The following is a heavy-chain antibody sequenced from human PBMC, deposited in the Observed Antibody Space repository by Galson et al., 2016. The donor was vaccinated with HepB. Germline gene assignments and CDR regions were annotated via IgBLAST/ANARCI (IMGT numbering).Heavy chain of an antibody. V-gene: IGHV4-39*01. J-gene: IGHJ4*02. CDR1: GGSINSSSFY. CDR3: ASKGKEWLVHGYFDY. Sequence: SETLSLTCSVSGGSINSSSFYWGWIRQSPGRGLEWIGTFYFGANTYYNPPLKSRVTISVDTSKNQFSLRVNSVTAEDTAIYYCASKGKEWLVHGYFDYWGQGTLATVSS. CDR2: FYFGANT. D-gene: IGHD6-19*01.